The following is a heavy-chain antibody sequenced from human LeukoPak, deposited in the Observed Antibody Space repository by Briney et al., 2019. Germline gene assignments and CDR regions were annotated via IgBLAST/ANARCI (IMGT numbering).Heavy chain of an antibody. D-gene: IGHD6-19*01. V-gene: IGHV3-13*01. CDR3: ARGGIQVSGIDEFDY. J-gene: IGHJ4*02. CDR2: IGIRGDT. CDR1: GFTFIDYD. Sequence: GGSLRLSCAASGFTFIDYDMHWVRQVIGKGLEWVSAIGIRGDTHYSGSVKGRFTISRENAESSLCLQMNSLRAEDTAVYYCARGGIQVSGIDEFDYWGQGTLVTVSS.